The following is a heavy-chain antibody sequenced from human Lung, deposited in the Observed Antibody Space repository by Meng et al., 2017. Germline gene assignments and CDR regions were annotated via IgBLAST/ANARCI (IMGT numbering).Heavy chain of an antibody. J-gene: IGHJ4*02. CDR1: GYTFPDYW. Sequence: QVRLGRAGAKVKKPGASVKVSCKASGYTFPDYWLHWVRRAPGQGLEWMGRINPKSGDTHYAQRFQGRVTMTGDTSISTAYMELSGLRSDDTAMYYCARDEDISAAGKLFGDYWGQGTLVTVSS. V-gene: IGHV1-2*06. CDR3: ARDEDISAAGKLFGDY. CDR2: INPKSGDT. D-gene: IGHD6-13*01.